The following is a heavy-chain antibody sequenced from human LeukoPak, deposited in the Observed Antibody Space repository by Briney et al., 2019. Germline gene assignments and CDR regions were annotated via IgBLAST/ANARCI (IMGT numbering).Heavy chain of an antibody. D-gene: IGHD3-22*01. CDR1: GGSFSGYY. CDR2: INHSGST. J-gene: IGHJ3*02. Sequence: SETLSLTCAVHGGSFSGYYWSWIRQPPGKGLEWIGEINHSGSTNYNPYLKSRVTISVDTSKNQFSLKLSSVTAADTAVYYCARDFMIVVVGAFDIWGQGTMVTVSS. V-gene: IGHV4-34*01. CDR3: ARDFMIVVVGAFDI.